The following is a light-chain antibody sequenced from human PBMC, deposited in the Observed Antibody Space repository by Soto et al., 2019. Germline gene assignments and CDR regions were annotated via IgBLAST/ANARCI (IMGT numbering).Light chain of an antibody. V-gene: IGLV2-11*01. CDR3: CSYAGSSWV. CDR1: SSDVGGYNY. J-gene: IGLJ3*02. CDR2: NVS. Sequence: QSALTQSRSVSGSPGQSVTISCTGTSSDVGGYNYVSWYQQHPGKAPKVIIHNVSERPSGVPDRLSGSKSGNTASLTISGLQAEDEADYYCCSYAGSSWVFGGGTQLTVL.